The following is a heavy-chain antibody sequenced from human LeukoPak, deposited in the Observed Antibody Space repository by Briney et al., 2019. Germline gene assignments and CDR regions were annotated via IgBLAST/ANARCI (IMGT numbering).Heavy chain of an antibody. CDR2: ISYDGSNK. CDR1: GFTFSSYG. V-gene: IGHV3-30*18. D-gene: IGHD3-22*01. J-gene: IGHJ6*03. CDR3: AKDQGSGSSGYDYYYYYYMDV. Sequence: GRSLRLSCAASGFTFSSYGMHWVRQAPGKGLEWVAVISYDGSNKYYADSVKGRFTISRDNSKNTLYLQMNRLRAEDTAVYYCAKDQGSGSSGYDYYYYYYMDVWGKGTTVTVSS.